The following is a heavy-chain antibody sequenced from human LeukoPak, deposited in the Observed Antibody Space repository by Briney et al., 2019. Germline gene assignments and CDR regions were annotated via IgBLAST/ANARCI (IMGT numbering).Heavy chain of an antibody. CDR1: GYSISTGYY. CDR3: ARLLSLDPAGFNWFDP. V-gene: IGHV4-38-2*02. J-gene: IGHJ5*02. D-gene: IGHD1-1*01. Sequence: SETLSLTCTVSGYSISTGYYWDWIRQPPGKGLEWIGTFYHGGSTYYNPSLKSRVTISVDTSKNQFSLKLSSVTAADTAVYYCARLLSLDPAGFNWFDPWGQGTLVTVSP. CDR2: FYHGGST.